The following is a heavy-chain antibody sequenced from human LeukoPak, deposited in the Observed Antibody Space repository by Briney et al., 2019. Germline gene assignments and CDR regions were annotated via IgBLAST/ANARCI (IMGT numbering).Heavy chain of an antibody. CDR1: GGSISSGSYY. Sequence: PSQTLSLTCTVSGGSISSGSYYWGWLRQPAGKGLEWIGRIYTSGSTNYNPSLKSRITISVKTSKKQFSLKLSSVTAADTAVYYCVESIAVAGTFDYWGQGTLVTVSS. CDR3: VESIAVAGTFDY. CDR2: IYTSGST. V-gene: IGHV4-61*02. J-gene: IGHJ4*02. D-gene: IGHD6-19*01.